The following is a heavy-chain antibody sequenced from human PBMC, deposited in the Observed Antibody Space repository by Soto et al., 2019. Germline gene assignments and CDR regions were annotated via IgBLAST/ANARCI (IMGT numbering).Heavy chain of an antibody. V-gene: IGHV3-30*04. CDR3: ARDVSPHSNPSWFDP. D-gene: IGHD4-4*01. J-gene: IGHJ5*02. CDR2: ISLDGSNK. Sequence: QVQLVESGGGVVQPGRSLRLSCAASGFSFRNSAMHWVRQAPGKGLEWVAMISLDGSNKYYADSVRGRFTISRDNPMNTLYLQMNSLRAEDTAVYFCARDVSPHSNPSWFDPWGQGTLVAVSS. CDR1: GFSFRNSA.